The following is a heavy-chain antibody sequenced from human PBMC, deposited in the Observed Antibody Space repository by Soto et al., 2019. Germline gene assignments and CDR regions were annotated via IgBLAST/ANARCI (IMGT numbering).Heavy chain of an antibody. Sequence: QVQLVQSGAEVKNPGASVKVSCKASGDTFFNYGITWVRQAPGQGLEWMGWISAYNGNRNYAQKFQGRVTMTTDTSTSTAYMELRTLRSDDTAVYYCARSPIAATGSLDYWGQGTLVTVSS. V-gene: IGHV1-18*01. CDR3: ARSPIAATGSLDY. D-gene: IGHD6-6*01. J-gene: IGHJ4*02. CDR2: ISAYNGNR. CDR1: GDTFFNYG.